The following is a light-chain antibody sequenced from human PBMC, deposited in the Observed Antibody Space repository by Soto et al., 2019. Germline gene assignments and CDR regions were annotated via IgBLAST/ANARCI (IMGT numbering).Light chain of an antibody. CDR1: QSVSSN. CDR3: QQYGSSPPRT. J-gene: IGKJ1*01. Sequence: EIMMTQSPGTLSVSPGEGATLSCRASQSVSSNLAWYQQKPGQAPRLLIYGASTRATDVPDRFSGSGSGADFTLTISRLEPEDSAVYYCQQYGSSPPRTFGQGTKVDIK. CDR2: GAS. V-gene: IGKV3-20*01.